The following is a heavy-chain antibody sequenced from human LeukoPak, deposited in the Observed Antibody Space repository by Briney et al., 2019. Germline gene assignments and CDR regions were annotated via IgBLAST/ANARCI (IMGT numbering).Heavy chain of an antibody. D-gene: IGHD3-10*01. CDR2: IKGDGSEK. J-gene: IGHJ6*03. V-gene: IGHV3-7*01. CDR3: ARDYSLVVRGVNYYFHMDV. Sequence: GGSLRLSCAASGFTFSSYWMTWVLQAPGKGLEWVGNIKGDGSEKYYVDSVKGRFTISRDNAKNSLYLQMNSLRAEDTAVYYCARDYSLVVRGVNYYFHMDVWGKGTTVIVSS. CDR1: GFTFSSYW.